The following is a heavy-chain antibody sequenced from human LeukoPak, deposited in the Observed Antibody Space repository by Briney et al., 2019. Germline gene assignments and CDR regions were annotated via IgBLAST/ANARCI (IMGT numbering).Heavy chain of an antibody. CDR2: FYYSGSI. CDR3: ARRVYTSGWYDGYIEPIFDS. CDR1: GGSISSNSYY. Sequence: SETLSLTCTVSGGSISSNSYYWGWIRQPPGKGLEWIGSFYYSGSICYNPSLKSRVTISVDTSKNQFSLRLSSVTAADTAVYYCARRVYTSGWYDGYIEPIFDSWGQGSLVTVSS. V-gene: IGHV4-39*01. D-gene: IGHD6-19*01. J-gene: IGHJ4*02.